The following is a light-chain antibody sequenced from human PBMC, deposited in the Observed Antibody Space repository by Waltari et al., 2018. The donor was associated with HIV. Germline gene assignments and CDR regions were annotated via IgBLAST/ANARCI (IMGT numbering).Light chain of an antibody. V-gene: IGLV1-44*01. Sequence: QSVLTQPPSAYGTPGQRVTISCSGSSSNIGSNPGNWYQQLPGTAPKLLIYSNNQRPAGVPDRFSGSKSGTSASLAISGLQSEDEADYYCAAWDDSLNGPVFGGGTKLTVL. J-gene: IGLJ3*02. CDR1: SSNIGSNP. CDR2: SNN. CDR3: AAWDDSLNGPV.